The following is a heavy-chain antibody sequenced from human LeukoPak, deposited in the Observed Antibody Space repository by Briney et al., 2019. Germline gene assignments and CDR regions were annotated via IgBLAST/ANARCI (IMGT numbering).Heavy chain of an antibody. CDR3: ARGRRGYSEEY. Sequence: GGSLRLSCAASGFTFSSYSMNWVRQAPGKGLEWVSSISSGSSYIYYADSVKGRFTISRDNAKKSLYLQMNSLRVEDTAVYYCARGRRGYSEEYWGQGTLVTVSS. V-gene: IGHV3-21*01. J-gene: IGHJ4*02. CDR1: GFTFSSYS. D-gene: IGHD5-18*01. CDR2: ISSGSSYI.